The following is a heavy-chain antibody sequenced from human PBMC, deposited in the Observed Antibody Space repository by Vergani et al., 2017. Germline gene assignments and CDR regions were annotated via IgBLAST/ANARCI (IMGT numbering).Heavy chain of an antibody. CDR2: ISSSSSYI. J-gene: IGHJ4*02. CDR3: ARDRLRRGFDY. V-gene: IGHV3-21*01. CDR1: GFTFSSYS. Sequence: EVQLVESGGGLVKPGGSLRLSCAASGFTFSSYSMNWVRQAPGKGLEWVSSISSSSSYIYYADSVKGRSTISRANAKNSLYLQMNSLRAEDTAVYYCARDRLRRGFDYWGQGTLVTVSA. D-gene: IGHD6-25*01.